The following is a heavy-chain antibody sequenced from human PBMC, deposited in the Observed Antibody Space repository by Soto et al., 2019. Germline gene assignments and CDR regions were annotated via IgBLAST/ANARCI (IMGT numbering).Heavy chain of an antibody. CDR3: GKERRGSGWSVCDF. CDR1: GFIFRDYA. Sequence: VQLLESGGGLVQPGGSLRLSCAASGFIFRDYAMNWVRQAPGKGLEWVSDISGSGDSARYADSVKGRFTISRDNSRDTLYLLMNSLRVGDTAVYYCGKERRGSGWSVCDFWGQGDLVTVSS. CDR2: ISGSGDSA. J-gene: IGHJ4*02. V-gene: IGHV3-23*01. D-gene: IGHD6-19*01.